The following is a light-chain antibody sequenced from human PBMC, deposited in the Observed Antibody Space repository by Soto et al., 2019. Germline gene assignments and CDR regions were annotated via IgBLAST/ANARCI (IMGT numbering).Light chain of an antibody. J-gene: IGKJ2*01. CDR2: TSY. CDR1: QSIASY. CDR3: QQRYSAPYT. Sequence: DSLMTQSPSSLSASVGDRVSITCRASQSIASYVNWYRQMPGKAHELLIYTSYTLQGGVPSRFSGSRSGAEFTLTINSLQPDDFATYYCQQRYSAPYTVGLGTRLEIQ. V-gene: IGKV1-39*01.